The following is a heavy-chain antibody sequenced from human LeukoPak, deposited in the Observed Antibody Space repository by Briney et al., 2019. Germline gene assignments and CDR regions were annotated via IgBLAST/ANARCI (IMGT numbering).Heavy chain of an antibody. J-gene: IGHJ6*03. V-gene: IGHV3-74*01. CDR2: INSDGSST. Sequence: PGGSLRLSCAASGFTFSSYWMHWVRQAPGKGLVWVSRINSDGSSTSYADSVKGRFTISRDNAKNTLYLQMNSLRAEDTAVYYCARRIQLWSTGYYYYYMDVWGKGTTVTVSS. D-gene: IGHD5-18*01. CDR3: ARRIQLWSTGYYYYYMDV. CDR1: GFTFSSYW.